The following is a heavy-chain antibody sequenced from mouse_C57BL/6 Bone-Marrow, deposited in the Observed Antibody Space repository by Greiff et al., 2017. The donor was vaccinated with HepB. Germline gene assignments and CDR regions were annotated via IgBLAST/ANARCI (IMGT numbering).Heavy chain of an antibody. J-gene: IGHJ2*01. CDR3: ARWDYYGSSNY. D-gene: IGHD1-1*01. Sequence: QVQLQQSGAELVKPGASVKISCKASGYTFTDYYINWVKQRPGQGLEWIGKIGPGSGSTYYNEKFKSKATLTVDTSSSTAYMQLSSLTSEDSAVYYCARWDYYGSSNYWGQGTTLTVSS. V-gene: IGHV1-77*01. CDR2: IGPGSGST. CDR1: GYTFTDYY.